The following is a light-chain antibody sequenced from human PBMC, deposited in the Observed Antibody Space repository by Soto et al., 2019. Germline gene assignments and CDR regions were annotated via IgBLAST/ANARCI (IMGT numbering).Light chain of an antibody. Sequence: EIVLTQSRATLSLSPRERATLSCTASQSVSSYLAWYQQKPGQAPRLLIYDASNRATGIPARCSGSGSGTDFTLTISGPEPGDCAVYYCEARSDCSSSSGGGTKVQIK. CDR2: DAS. CDR1: QSVSSY. J-gene: IGKJ4*01. CDR3: EARSDCSSS. V-gene: IGKV3-11*01.